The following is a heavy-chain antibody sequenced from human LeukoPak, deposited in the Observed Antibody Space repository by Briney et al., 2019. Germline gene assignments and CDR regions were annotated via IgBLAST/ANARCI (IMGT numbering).Heavy chain of an antibody. V-gene: IGHV4-38-2*02. CDR3: ARSGRWLQLFDY. CDR2: IYHSGST. D-gene: IGHD5-24*01. J-gene: IGHJ4*02. Sequence: SETLSLTCTVSGYSISSGYYWGWIRQPPGKGLEWIGSIYHSGSTYYNPSLKSRVTISVDTSKNQFSLKLSSVTAAGTAVYYCARSGRWLQLFDYWGQGTLVTVSS. CDR1: GYSISSGYY.